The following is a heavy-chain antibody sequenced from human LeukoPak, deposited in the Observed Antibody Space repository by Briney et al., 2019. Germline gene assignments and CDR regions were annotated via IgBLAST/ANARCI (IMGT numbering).Heavy chain of an antibody. CDR1: GDTISSHY. J-gene: IGHJ4*02. V-gene: IGHV4-59*11. Sequence: SDTVSLTCTVSGDTISSHYLSWIRQPPGKGLEWIGYIYYSGSNKYNPSLKSRVTISAGTSKNQFSLKLSSATAADTAVYYCARAPSRLGYFDYWGQRALVTVSS. CDR2: IYYSGSN. CDR3: ARAPSRLGYFDY. D-gene: IGHD6-19*01.